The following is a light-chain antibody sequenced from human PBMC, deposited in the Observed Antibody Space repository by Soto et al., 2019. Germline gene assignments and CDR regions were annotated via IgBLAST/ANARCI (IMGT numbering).Light chain of an antibody. CDR3: QQYGNSTQT. CDR2: GAS. Sequence: EIALTQSPGTMSLSPGERATLSCRASQSVSSTYLAWYQQKPGQAPRLLIYGASSRATGIPDRFSGSGSGTDFTLTISRLEPEDFAVYYCQQYGNSTQTFGQGTKVDIK. V-gene: IGKV3-20*01. CDR1: QSVSSTY. J-gene: IGKJ1*01.